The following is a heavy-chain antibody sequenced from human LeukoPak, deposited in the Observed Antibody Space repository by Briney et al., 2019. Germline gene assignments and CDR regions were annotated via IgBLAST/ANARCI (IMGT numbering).Heavy chain of an antibody. D-gene: IGHD5/OR15-5a*01. CDR3: AKGGSVTAPDDAFAI. Sequence: PGGSLRLSCAASGFTFSSYAMIWVRQAPEKGLEWVSVISGNGGGTYFADSVKGRFTISRDNSKTTLYLQMNSLRAEDTAIYYCAKGGSVTAPDDAFAIWGQGTMVTVSS. CDR2: ISGNGGGT. V-gene: IGHV3-23*01. J-gene: IGHJ3*02. CDR1: GFTFSSYA.